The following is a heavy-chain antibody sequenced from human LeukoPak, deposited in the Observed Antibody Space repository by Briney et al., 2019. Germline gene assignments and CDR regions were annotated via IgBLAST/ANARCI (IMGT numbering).Heavy chain of an antibody. V-gene: IGHV1-8*01. Sequence: ASVKVSCKASGYTFTSYDINWVRQATGQGLEWMGWMNPNSGNTGYAQKFQGRVTKTRNTSISTAYMELSSLRSEDTAVYYCARGRFPLYCGGDCYRAGWFDPWGQGTLVTVSS. CDR2: MNPNSGNT. J-gene: IGHJ5*02. CDR3: ARGRFPLYCGGDCYRAGWFDP. CDR1: GYTFTSYD. D-gene: IGHD2-21*01.